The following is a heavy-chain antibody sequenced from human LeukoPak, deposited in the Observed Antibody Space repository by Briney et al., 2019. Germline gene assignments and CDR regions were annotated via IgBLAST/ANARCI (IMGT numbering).Heavy chain of an antibody. J-gene: IGHJ4*02. Sequence: ASVKVSCKASGYTFTSYDINWVRQAPGQGLEWMGWMNPNSGNTGYAQKFQGRVTMTRNTSISTAYMELSSLRSEDTAVYYCARGVIAVKRSDFDYWGQGTLVTVSS. D-gene: IGHD6-19*01. CDR3: ARGVIAVKRSDFDY. V-gene: IGHV1-8*01. CDR1: GYTFTSYD. CDR2: MNPNSGNT.